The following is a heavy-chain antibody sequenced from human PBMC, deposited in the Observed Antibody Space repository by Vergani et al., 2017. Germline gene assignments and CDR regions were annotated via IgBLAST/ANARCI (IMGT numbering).Heavy chain of an antibody. V-gene: IGHV4-38-2*01. CDR3: ARGPRRGPLPGYYYYGMDV. Sequence: QVQLQESGPGLVKPSQTLSLTCAVSGYSISSGYYWGWIRQPPGKGLEWIGSIYHSGSTYYNPSLKSRVTISVDTSKNQFSLKLSSVTAADTAVYYCARGPRRGPLPGYYYYGMDVWGQGTTVTVSS. CDR2: IYHSGST. J-gene: IGHJ6*02. D-gene: IGHD1-26*01. CDR1: GYSISSGYY.